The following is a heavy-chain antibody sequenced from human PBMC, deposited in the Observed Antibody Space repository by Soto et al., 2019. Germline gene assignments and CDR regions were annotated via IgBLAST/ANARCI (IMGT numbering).Heavy chain of an antibody. D-gene: IGHD1-1*01. J-gene: IGHJ5*02. V-gene: IGHV4-4*07. CDR2: IYATGTT. CDR3: VRDGTKTLRDWFDP. Sequence: KPTGTLYLTCAVSGASLSGSYWSWIRKSAGKGLEWIGRIYATGTTDYNPSLKSRVMMSVDTSKKQFSLKLRSVTAADTAVYYCVRDGTKTLRDWFDPWGQGISVTVSS. CDR1: GASLSGSY.